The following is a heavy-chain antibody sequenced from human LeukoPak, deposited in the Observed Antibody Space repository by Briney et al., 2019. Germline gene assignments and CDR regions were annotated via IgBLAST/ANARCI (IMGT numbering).Heavy chain of an antibody. J-gene: IGHJ4*02. CDR3: ARDSSDAWDTYYFDY. V-gene: IGHV3-7*01. Sequence: GGSLRLSCTVSGFTFGSYSMNWVRQAPGKGLEWVANIKQDGSEKYYVDSVKGRFTISRDNAKNSLYLQMNSLRAEDTAVYYCARDSSDAWDTYYFDYWGQGTLVTVSS. D-gene: IGHD3-22*01. CDR2: IKQDGSEK. CDR1: GFTFGSYS.